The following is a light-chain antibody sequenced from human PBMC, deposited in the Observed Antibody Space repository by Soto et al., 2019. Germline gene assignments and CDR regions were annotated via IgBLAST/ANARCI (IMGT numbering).Light chain of an antibody. J-gene: IGKJ1*01. V-gene: IGKV1-27*01. CDR1: QGISNY. Sequence: DIQMTKSPSSLSAPVGDRVTITCRAIQGISNYLAWYQQKPGKVPKLLIYAASTLQSGVPSRFSGSGSGTDFTHTISSLQPEDVATYYCQKYNSAPWTFGQGTKVEIK. CDR2: AAS. CDR3: QKYNSAPWT.